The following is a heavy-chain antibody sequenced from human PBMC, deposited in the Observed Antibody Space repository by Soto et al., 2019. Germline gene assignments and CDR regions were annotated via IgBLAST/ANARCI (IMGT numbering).Heavy chain of an antibody. CDR1: GFTFSSYA. CDR2: ISYDVSNK. J-gene: IGHJ6*02. V-gene: IGHV3-30-3*01. CDR3: ERDGGIADRIYYDYGMDV. D-gene: IGHD6-6*01. Sequence: PGGSLRLSCAASGFTFSSYAMHWVRQAPGKGLEWVAVISYDVSNKYYADSVKGRFTISRDNSKNTLYLQMNSLRAEDTAVYYCERDGGIADRIYYDYGMDVWGQGTRVTFSS.